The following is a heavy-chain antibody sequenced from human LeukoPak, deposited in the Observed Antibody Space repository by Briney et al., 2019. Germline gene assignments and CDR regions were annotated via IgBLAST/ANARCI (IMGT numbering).Heavy chain of an antibody. V-gene: IGHV3-53*01. J-gene: IGHJ4*02. CDR3: ARDYYDSSGYYRGDC. D-gene: IGHD3-22*01. CDR1: GFTFSNAW. CDR2: IYSGGST. Sequence: GGSLRLSCAASGFTFSNAWMSWVRQAPGKGLEWVSVIYSGGSTYYADSVKGRFTISRDNSKNTLYLQMNSLRAEDTAVYYCARDYYDSSGYYRGDCWGQGTLVTVSS.